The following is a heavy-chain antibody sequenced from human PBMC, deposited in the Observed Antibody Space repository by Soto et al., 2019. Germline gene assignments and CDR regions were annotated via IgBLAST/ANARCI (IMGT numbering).Heavy chain of an antibody. CDR1: GFTFSSYA. Sequence: EVHLVESGGGLVQPGGSLRLSCAASGFTFSSYAMHWVRQAPGKGLEYVSAISSDGGRIYYANSVKGRFTISRDNSKNTLYLQMASLKPEDMAVYYCARVIGSGLDYWGQGTLVTVSS. D-gene: IGHD6-19*01. V-gene: IGHV3-64*01. CDR3: ARVIGSGLDY. J-gene: IGHJ4*02. CDR2: ISSDGGRI.